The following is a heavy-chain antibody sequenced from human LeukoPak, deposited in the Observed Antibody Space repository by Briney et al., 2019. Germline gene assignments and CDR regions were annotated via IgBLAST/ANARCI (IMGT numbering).Heavy chain of an antibody. Sequence: TGGSLRLSCAASGFTFNNYAMHWVRQAPGKGLEWVSLISWDGGSTYYADSVKGRFTISRDNSKNSLYLQMNSLRTEDTALYYCAKDESGYSYGYEYYYYYMDVWGKGTTVTVSS. J-gene: IGHJ6*03. CDR3: AKDESGYSYGYEYYYYYMDV. CDR2: ISWDGGST. D-gene: IGHD5-18*01. CDR1: GFTFNNYA. V-gene: IGHV3-43*01.